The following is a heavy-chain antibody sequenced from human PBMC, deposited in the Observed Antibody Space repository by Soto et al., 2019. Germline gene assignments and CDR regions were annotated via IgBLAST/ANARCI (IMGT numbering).Heavy chain of an antibody. Sequence: GGSLRLSCAASGFTFSNAWMSWVRQAPGKGLEWVGRIKSKTDGGTTDYAAPVKGRFTISRDDSKNTLYLQMNSLKTEDTAVYYCTPYLTGTNHPFIFDPWGQGTLVTVSS. CDR2: IKSKTDGGTT. CDR1: GFTFSNAW. J-gene: IGHJ5*02. CDR3: TPYLTGTNHPFIFDP. V-gene: IGHV3-15*01. D-gene: IGHD1-20*01.